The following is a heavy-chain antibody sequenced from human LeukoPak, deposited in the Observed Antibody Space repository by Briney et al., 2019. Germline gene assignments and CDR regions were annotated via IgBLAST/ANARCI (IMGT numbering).Heavy chain of an antibody. Sequence: GASVKVSCKASGYTFTSYDINWVRQATGQGLEWMGWMNPNSGNTGYAQKFQGRVTMTRDTSISTAYMELSRLRSDGTAVYYCARDTGYYYDSSGDFDYWGQGTLVTVSS. D-gene: IGHD3-22*01. V-gene: IGHV1-8*01. CDR2: MNPNSGNT. CDR3: ARDTGYYYDSSGDFDY. CDR1: GYTFTSYD. J-gene: IGHJ4*02.